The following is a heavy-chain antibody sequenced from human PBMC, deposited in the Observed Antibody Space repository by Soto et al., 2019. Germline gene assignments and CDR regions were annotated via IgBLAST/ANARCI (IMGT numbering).Heavy chain of an antibody. V-gene: IGHV1-18*01. CDR1: GYTFITYG. Sequence: QVQLVQSGAEVKKPGASVKVSCKASGYTFITYGISWVRQAPGQGLEWMGWISGYTGNTKYAQKLQGRVTMTTDTSTTTAYLELRSLGSDDTAVYYCAGDPILSYWGQGTLVTVSS. J-gene: IGHJ4*02. CDR3: AGDPILSY. D-gene: IGHD2-15*01. CDR2: ISGYTGNT.